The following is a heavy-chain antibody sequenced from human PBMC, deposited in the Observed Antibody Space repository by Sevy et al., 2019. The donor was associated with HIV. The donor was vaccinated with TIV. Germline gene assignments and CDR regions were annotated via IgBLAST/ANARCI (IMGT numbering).Heavy chain of an antibody. CDR3: AITKDYYDSSGYPFDY. V-gene: IGHV1-24*01. CDR1: EYTLNQLA. CDR2: FDPEDGET. Sequence: ASVKVSCKVSEYTLNQLAMHWVRQPPGKGLEWMGSFDPEDGETIYAQKFQGRVTMTEDTSTDTAYMELSSLKSEDTAVFYCAITKDYYDSSGYPFDYWGQGTLVTVSS. D-gene: IGHD3-22*01. J-gene: IGHJ4*02.